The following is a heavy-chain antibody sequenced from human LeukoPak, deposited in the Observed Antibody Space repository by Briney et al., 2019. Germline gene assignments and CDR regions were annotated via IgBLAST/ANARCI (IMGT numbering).Heavy chain of an antibody. CDR2: IHTSGTT. D-gene: IGHD3-10*01. CDR1: GDSISSGDYY. V-gene: IGHV4-61*02. CDR3: ARGKGGSGSYMDDAFDI. J-gene: IGHJ3*02. Sequence: SETLSLTCTVSGDSISSGDYYYNWLRQPAGEGLQWIGRIHTSGTTHYNPSLKSRVTISLDTSKNQFSLNSNSITAADTAIYYCARGKGGSGSYMDDAFDIWGQGTMVTVSS.